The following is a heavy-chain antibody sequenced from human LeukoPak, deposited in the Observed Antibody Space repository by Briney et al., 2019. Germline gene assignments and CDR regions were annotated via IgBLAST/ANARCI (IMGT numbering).Heavy chain of an antibody. CDR3: ARGDYSGNYFYYYMDV. CDR2: IYYSGNT. D-gene: IGHD1-26*01. J-gene: IGHJ6*03. Sequence: SETLSLTCTVSGGSISSSSYYWGWIRQPPGKGLEWIGYIYYSGNTNYNPSLKSRVTISVDTSKNQFSLKLSSVTAADTAVYYCARGDYSGNYFYYYMDVWGKGTTVTVSS. V-gene: IGHV4-61*05. CDR1: GGSISSSSYY.